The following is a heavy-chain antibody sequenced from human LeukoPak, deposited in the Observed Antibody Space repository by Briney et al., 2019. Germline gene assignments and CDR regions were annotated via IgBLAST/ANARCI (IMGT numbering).Heavy chain of an antibody. CDR1: GFTFSSYA. CDR2: ISVSGGSA. J-gene: IGHJ4*02. CDR3: ARDGRGITAAGSPLVFDY. D-gene: IGHD6-13*01. V-gene: IGHV3-23*01. Sequence: GGSLRLSCAASGFTFSSYAMSWVRQAPGKGLEWVSGISVSGGSAHYADSVKGRFTISRDNSKNTLYLQMNSLRAEDTAVYYCARDGRGITAAGSPLVFDYWGQGTLVTVSS.